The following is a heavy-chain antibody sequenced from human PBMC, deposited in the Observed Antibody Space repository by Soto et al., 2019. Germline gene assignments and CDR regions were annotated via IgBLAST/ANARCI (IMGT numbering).Heavy chain of an antibody. CDR1: GGSVSSTRYY. D-gene: IGHD1-26*01. J-gene: IGHJ6*02. V-gene: IGHV4-39*01. Sequence: SLVTLRLTKTVSGGSVSSTRYYWGWIRKPPRKGLEWIGSIYYSGSTYYNPSLKSRVTISVDTSKNQFSLKLSSVTAADTAVYYCARHVSWGVGATVYYYYHGTDVWGQGTTVTVSS. CDR2: IYYSGST. CDR3: ARHVSWGVGATVYYYYHGTDV.